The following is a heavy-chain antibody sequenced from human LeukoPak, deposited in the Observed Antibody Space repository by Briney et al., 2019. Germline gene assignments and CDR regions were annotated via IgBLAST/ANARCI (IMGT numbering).Heavy chain of an antibody. J-gene: IGHJ6*03. CDR1: GFTFSSYD. CDR2: IGTAGDT. V-gene: IGHV3-13*01. D-gene: IGHD1-1*01. Sequence: PGGSLRLSCAASGFTFSSYDMHWVRQATGKSLEWVSAIGTAGDTYYPGSVKGRFTLSRDNAKNSLYLQMNSLTAGNTAVYYCARGPTRGKYYYMDVWGKGPRSPSP. CDR3: ARGPTRGKYYYMDV.